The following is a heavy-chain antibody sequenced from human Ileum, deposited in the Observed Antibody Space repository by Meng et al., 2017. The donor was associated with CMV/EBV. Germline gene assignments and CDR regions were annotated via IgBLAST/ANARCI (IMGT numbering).Heavy chain of an antibody. D-gene: IGHD2-15*01. CDR3: ARGGRLLYVY. J-gene: IGHJ4*02. Sequence: GESLKISCAASGFTVSSNYMSWVRQAPGKGLEWVSVIYSGGSTYYADSVKGRFTISRDNSKNTLYLQMNSLRAEDTAVYYCARGGRLLYVYWGQGTLVTVSS. CDR1: GFTVSSNY. V-gene: IGHV3-53*01. CDR2: IYSGGST.